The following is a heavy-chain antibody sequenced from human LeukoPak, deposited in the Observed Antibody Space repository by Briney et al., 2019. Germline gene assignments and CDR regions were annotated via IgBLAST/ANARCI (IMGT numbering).Heavy chain of an antibody. J-gene: IGHJ4*02. V-gene: IGHV3-23*01. CDR3: VYSGYDWTYYFDW. D-gene: IGHD5-12*01. CDR2: ISGRGGRPYHADSVMGNT. Sequence: HAGGSLRLSCAASGFTFSTYAMTWVRQAPGKGLEWVSSISGRGGRPYHADSVMGNTFYADSVKGRFTISRDNAKNTLYLQMSSLRAEDTAIYYCVYSGYDWTYYFDWWGQGTLVTVSS. CDR1: GFTFSTYA.